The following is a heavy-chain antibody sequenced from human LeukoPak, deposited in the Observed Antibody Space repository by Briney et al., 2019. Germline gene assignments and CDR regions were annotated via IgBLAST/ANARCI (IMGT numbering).Heavy chain of an antibody. CDR2: IKQDGSDR. CDR3: VRNLAVAGTCFDS. V-gene: IGHV3-7*03. D-gene: IGHD6-19*01. CDR1: GFTFRNYW. Sequence: GGSLRLSCAASGFTFRNYWMSWVRQAPGTGLEWVANIKQDGSDRNYVTSVRGRFTISRDNAESSLYLQMNSLRVEDTAVHYCVRNLAVAGTCFDSWGQGTLVTVSS. J-gene: IGHJ4*02.